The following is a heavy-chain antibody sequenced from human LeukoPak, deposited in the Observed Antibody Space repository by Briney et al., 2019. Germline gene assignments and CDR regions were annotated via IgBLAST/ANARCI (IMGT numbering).Heavy chain of an antibody. D-gene: IGHD3-10*01. V-gene: IGHV4-34*01. J-gene: IGHJ4*02. CDR1: GGSFSGYY. CDR2: INHSGST. Sequence: PSETLSLTCAVYGGSFSGYYWSWVRQPPGKGLEWIGEINHSGSTNYNPSLKSRVTISVDTSKNQFSLKLSSVTAADTAVYYCASEGYGSGRPYWGQGTLVTVSS. CDR3: ASEGYGSGRPY.